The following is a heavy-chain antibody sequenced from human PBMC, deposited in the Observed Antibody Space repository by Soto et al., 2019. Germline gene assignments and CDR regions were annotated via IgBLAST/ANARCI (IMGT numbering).Heavy chain of an antibody. CDR3: ARDYRDVLLWFGELLGHYYGMDV. CDR2: ISSSSSTI. V-gene: IGHV3-48*02. J-gene: IGHJ6*02. D-gene: IGHD3-10*01. CDR1: GFTFSSYS. Sequence: EVQLVASGGGLVQPGGSLRLSCAASGFTFSSYSMNWVRQAPGKGLEWVSYISSSSSTIYYADSVKGRFTISRDNAKNSLYLQMNSLRDEDTAVYYCARDYRDVLLWFGELLGHYYGMDVWGQGTTVTVSS.